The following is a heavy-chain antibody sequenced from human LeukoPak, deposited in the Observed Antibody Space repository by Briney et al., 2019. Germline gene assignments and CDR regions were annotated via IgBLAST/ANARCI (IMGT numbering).Heavy chain of an antibody. J-gene: IGHJ4*02. Sequence: SETLSLTCTVSGGSISSYYWSWIRQPPGKGLEWIGYIYYSGSTNYNPSLKSRVTISVDTSKNQFSLKLSSVTAADTAVYYCARGRTHWGQGTLVTVSS. CDR1: GGSISSYY. D-gene: IGHD1-14*01. CDR3: ARGRTH. V-gene: IGHV4-59*12. CDR2: IYYSGST.